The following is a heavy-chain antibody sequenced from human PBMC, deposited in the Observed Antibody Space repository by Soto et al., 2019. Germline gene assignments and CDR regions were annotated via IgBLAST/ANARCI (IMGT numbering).Heavy chain of an antibody. V-gene: IGHV4-59*01. CDR3: ARDSAGSGKNNWFDP. D-gene: IGHD3-10*01. CDR1: RGSISSYY. Sequence: PSETLSLTCSVSRGSISSYYWSWVRQPPGKGLEWIGFIHRTGSTKYNPSLDSRDTISVDTSQNQLSLRTTSVTVADPAVSYCARDSAGSGKNNWFDPWGQGTLATVSS. CDR2: IHRTGST. J-gene: IGHJ5*02.